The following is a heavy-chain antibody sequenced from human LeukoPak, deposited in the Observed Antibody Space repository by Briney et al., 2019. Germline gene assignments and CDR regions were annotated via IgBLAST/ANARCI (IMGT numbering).Heavy chain of an antibody. CDR3: AREAGIDYHGSGSRGWFDP. CDR2: ISAYNGNT. V-gene: IGHV1-18*01. J-gene: IGHJ5*02. CDR1: GYTFTSYG. Sequence: GASVKVSCKASGYTFTSYGISWVRQAPGQGLEWMGWISAYNGNTNYAQRLQGRVTMTTDTSTSTAYMELRSLRSDDTAVYYCAREAGIDYHGSGSRGWFDPWGQGTLVTVSS. D-gene: IGHD3-10*01.